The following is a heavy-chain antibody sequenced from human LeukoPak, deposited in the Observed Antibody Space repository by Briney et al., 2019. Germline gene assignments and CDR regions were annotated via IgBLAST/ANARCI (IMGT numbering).Heavy chain of an antibody. Sequence: GGSLRLSCAASAFTFSNASMSWVRQAPGKGLEWVGRIKSKTDGGTTDYAAPVKGRFTISRDDSKNTLYLQMNSLKTEDRAVYYCTTDIDYDSSGYYYVGEYFQHWGQGTLVTVSS. CDR1: AFTFSNAS. D-gene: IGHD3-22*01. CDR3: TTDIDYDSSGYYYVGEYFQH. J-gene: IGHJ1*01. CDR2: IKSKTDGGTT. V-gene: IGHV3-15*01.